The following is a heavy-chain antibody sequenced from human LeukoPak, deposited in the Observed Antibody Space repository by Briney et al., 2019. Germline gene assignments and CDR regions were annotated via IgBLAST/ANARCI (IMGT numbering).Heavy chain of an antibody. CDR1: GFTFSNYA. J-gene: IGHJ3*02. V-gene: IGHV3-30*02. D-gene: IGHD3-22*01. CDR3: AREGYYYDSSGYQGDDAFDI. CDR2: IRYDAGNK. Sequence: PGGSLRLSCAASGFTFSNYAMHWVRQAPGKGLEWVAFIRYDAGNKYYADSVKGRFTISRGNSKNTLYLQMNSLRAEDTAVYYCAREGYYYDSSGYQGDDAFDIWGQGTMVTVSS.